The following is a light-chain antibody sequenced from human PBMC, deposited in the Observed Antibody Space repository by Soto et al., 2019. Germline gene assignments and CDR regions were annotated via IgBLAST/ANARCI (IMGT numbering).Light chain of an antibody. CDR3: QQTNDFPYT. J-gene: IGKJ2*01. CDR2: AAS. Sequence: DVQMTQSPSSVSASVGDRVTITCRASHVISSWLAWYQQKPGKAPKLLIYAASRLQSGVPSRFSGSESGADFSLSTSSLHPESVATYYCQQTNDFPYTFAQATKLAIK. V-gene: IGKV1-12*01. CDR1: HVISSW.